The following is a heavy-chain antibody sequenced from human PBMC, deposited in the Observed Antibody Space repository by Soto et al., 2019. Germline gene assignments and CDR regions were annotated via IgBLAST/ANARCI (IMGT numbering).Heavy chain of an antibody. D-gene: IGHD1-1*01. CDR2: INHSGST. CDR3: ARGKKGFWNIYYGMDV. Sequence: ASETLSLTCAVYGGSFSGYYWSWIRQPPGKGLEWIGEINHSGSTNYNPSLKSRVTISVDTSKNQFSLKLSSVTAADTAVYYCARGKKGFWNIYYGMDVWGQGTTVTVSS. CDR1: GGSFSGYY. V-gene: IGHV4-34*01. J-gene: IGHJ6*02.